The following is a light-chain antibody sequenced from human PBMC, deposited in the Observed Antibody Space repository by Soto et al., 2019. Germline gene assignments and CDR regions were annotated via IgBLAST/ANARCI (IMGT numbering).Light chain of an antibody. J-gene: IGKJ1*01. V-gene: IGKV3-15*01. CDR3: QQYNNWPPPWT. CDR1: QSVSNN. CDR2: GAS. Sequence: EIVMTQSPATLSESPGERATLYCRASQSVSNNLAWYQQKAGQAPRLLIYGASTRATGIPARFSGSGSGTEFTLTISSLQSEDFAVYYCQQYNNWPPPWTFGQGTKVENK.